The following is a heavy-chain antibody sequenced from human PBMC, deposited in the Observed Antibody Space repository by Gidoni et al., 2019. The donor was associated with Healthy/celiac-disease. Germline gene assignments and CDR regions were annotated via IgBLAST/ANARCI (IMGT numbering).Heavy chain of an antibody. V-gene: IGHV1-8*01. CDR1: GYTFTSYD. Sequence: QVQLVQSGAAVKKPGASVKVSCKASGYTFTSYDINWVRQATGQGLEWMGWMNPNSGNTGYAQKFQGRVTMTRNTSISTAYMELSSLRSEDTAVYYCAREGYCSSTSCADAFDIWGQGTMVTVSS. CDR2: MNPNSGNT. J-gene: IGHJ3*02. D-gene: IGHD2-2*01. CDR3: AREGYCSSTSCADAFDI.